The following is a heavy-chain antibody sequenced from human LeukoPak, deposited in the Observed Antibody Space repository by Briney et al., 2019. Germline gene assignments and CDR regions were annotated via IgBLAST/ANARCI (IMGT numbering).Heavy chain of an antibody. V-gene: IGHV3-30*02. CDR2: IRYDGSNK. CDR1: GFTFSSYG. Sequence: GGSLRLSCAASGFTFSSYGVHWVRQAPGKGLEWVAFIRYDGSNKYYADSVKGRFTISRDNSKNTLYLQMNSLRAEDTAVYYCAKVWGSNYYHYYYYYMDVWGKGTTVTVSS. J-gene: IGHJ6*03. CDR3: AKVWGSNYYHYYYYYMDV. D-gene: IGHD4-11*01.